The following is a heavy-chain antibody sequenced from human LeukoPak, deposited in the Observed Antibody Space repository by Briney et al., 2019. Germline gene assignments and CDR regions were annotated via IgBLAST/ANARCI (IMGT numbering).Heavy chain of an antibody. Sequence: PGGSLRLSCVASGLPIGDSAMHWVRQAPGKGLEWVSLISGDGVSTFYADSVKGRFSISRDNSKNSLSLEMNSLRTEDTAMYYCARESGKFDYWGQGTLVAVSS. CDR2: ISGDGVST. CDR1: GLPIGDSA. J-gene: IGHJ4*02. CDR3: ARESGKFDY. V-gene: IGHV3-43*02.